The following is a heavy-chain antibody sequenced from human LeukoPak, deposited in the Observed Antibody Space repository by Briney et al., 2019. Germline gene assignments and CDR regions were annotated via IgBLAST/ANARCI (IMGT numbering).Heavy chain of an antibody. CDR3: AREAADDFWSGYYPMTKEFDY. J-gene: IGHJ4*02. D-gene: IGHD3-3*01. CDR2: IYASGST. CDR1: GGSISSYY. V-gene: IGHV4-4*07. Sequence: PSETLSLTCTVSGGSISSYYWSWIRQPAGKGPEWIGRIYASGSTNYNPSLKSRVTMSVDTSKNQFSLKLSSVTAADTAVYYCAREAADDFWSGYYPMTKEFDYWGQGTLVTVSS.